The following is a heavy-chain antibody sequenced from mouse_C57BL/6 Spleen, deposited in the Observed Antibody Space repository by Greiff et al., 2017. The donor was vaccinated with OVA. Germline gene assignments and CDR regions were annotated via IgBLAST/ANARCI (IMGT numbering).Heavy chain of an antibody. J-gene: IGHJ3*01. CDR2: INYDGSST. D-gene: IGHD2-4*01. Sequence: EVKLVESEGGLVQPGSSMKLSCTASGFTFSDYYMAWVRQVPEKGLEWVANINYDGSSTYYLDSLKSRFIISRDNAKNILYLQMSSLKSEDTATYYCAQYDYDWGFAYWGQGTLVTVSA. CDR1: GFTFSDYY. CDR3: AQYDYDWGFAY. V-gene: IGHV5-16*01.